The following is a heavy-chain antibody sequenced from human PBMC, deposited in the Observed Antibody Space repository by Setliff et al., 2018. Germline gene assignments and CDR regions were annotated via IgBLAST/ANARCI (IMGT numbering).Heavy chain of an antibody. D-gene: IGHD3-10*01. CDR2: IYTSGST. CDR1: GGSISSGSYY. J-gene: IGHJ4*02. CDR3: AKGRGEMDS. V-gene: IGHV4-61*02. Sequence: SETLSLTCTVSGGSISSGSYYWSWIRQPAGKGLEWIGRIYTSGSTNYNPSLKSRVTISVDTSKNQFSLNVRSVTAADTAIYYCAKGRGEMDSWGQGILVTVS.